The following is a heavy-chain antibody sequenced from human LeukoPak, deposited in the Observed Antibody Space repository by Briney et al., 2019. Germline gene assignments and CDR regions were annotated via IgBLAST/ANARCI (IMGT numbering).Heavy chain of an antibody. CDR3: AGGEGGTDY. V-gene: IGHV4-34*01. J-gene: IGHJ4*02. Sequence: PSETLSLTCAVYGFTFSGNYWSWLRQAPGKGLEWIGEINHGGSTNYNQSLKSRITISVDTSKNQFSLKLSSVTAADSAVYYWAGGEGGTDYWGQGTLVTVSS. CDR2: INHGGST. D-gene: IGHD2-15*01. CDR1: GFTFSGNY.